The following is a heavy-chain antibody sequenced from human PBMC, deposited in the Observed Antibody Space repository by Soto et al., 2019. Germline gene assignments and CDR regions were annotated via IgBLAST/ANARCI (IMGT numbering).Heavy chain of an antibody. Sequence: GGSPRLSCAASGFDFSNYDMSWVRQAPGKGLEWVAGIDGSGDSAYYADSVKGQFTISRDNSKDTLYVQMNSLRSEDTAIYYCAKEDDLWTNGHFDIWGQGTLVTVSS. CDR2: IDGSGDSA. CDR1: GFDFSNYD. V-gene: IGHV3-23*01. D-gene: IGHD3-3*01. CDR3: AKEDDLWTNGHFDI. J-gene: IGHJ3*02.